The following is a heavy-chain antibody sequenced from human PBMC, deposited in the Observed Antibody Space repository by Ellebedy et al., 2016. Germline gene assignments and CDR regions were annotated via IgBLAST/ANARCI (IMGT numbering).Heavy chain of an antibody. J-gene: IGHJ3*02. CDR2: IYPGDSDT. Sequence: KVSXXGSGYSFTSYWIGWVRQMPGKGLEWMGIIYPGDSDTRYSPSFQGQVTISADKSISTAYLQWSSLKASDTAMYYCARTDSSGYYMAFDIWGQGTMVTVSS. D-gene: IGHD3-22*01. V-gene: IGHV5-51*01. CDR3: ARTDSSGYYMAFDI. CDR1: GYSFTSYW.